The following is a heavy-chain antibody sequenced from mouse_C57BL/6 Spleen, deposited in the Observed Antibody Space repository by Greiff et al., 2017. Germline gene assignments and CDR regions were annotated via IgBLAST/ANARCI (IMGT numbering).Heavy chain of an antibody. J-gene: IGHJ1*03. CDR1: GYTFTGYW. D-gene: IGHD2-1*01. Sequence: QVQLKQSGAELMKPGASVKLSCKATGYTFTGYWIEWVKQRPGHGLEWIGEILPGSGSTNYNEKFKGKATFTADTSSNTAYMQLNSLTTEDSAIYYCARKGAYGNYGYFEVRGTGTTVTVAS. V-gene: IGHV1-9*01. CDR3: ARKGAYGNYGYFEV. CDR2: ILPGSGST.